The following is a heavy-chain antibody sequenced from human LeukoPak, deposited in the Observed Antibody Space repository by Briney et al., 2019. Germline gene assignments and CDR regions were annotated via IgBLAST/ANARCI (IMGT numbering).Heavy chain of an antibody. CDR2: IHYTGST. CDR3: ARGRRGRWLQPFDY. J-gene: IGHJ4*02. D-gene: IGHD5-24*01. V-gene: IGHV4-59*12. CDR1: GGSISSYY. Sequence: SETLSLTCTVSGGSISSYYWSWIRQSPGKGLECIGYIHYTGSTNYNPSLKSRVTISVDTSKNQFSLKLSSVTAADTAVYYCARGRRGRWLQPFDYWGQGTLVTVSS.